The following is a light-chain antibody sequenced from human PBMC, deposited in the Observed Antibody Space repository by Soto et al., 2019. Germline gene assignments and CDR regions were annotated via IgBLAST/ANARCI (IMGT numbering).Light chain of an antibody. Sequence: ITKSPATFCVSKGERATLSCRASQSIGSNLAWYQQKPGQAPRLLIFGASTRDSGIPARFSGSRSGTEFTLTISSLQSEDFAPYYCQQCYSRPWTFGQGTEADIK. CDR2: GAS. CDR3: QQCYSRPWT. J-gene: IGKJ1*01. CDR1: QSIGSN. V-gene: IGKV3-15*01.